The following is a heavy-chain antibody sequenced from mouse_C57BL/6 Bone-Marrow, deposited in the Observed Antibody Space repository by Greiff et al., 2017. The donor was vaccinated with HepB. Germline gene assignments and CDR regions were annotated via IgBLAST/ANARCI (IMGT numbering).Heavy chain of an antibody. CDR2: INYDGSST. V-gene: IGHV5-16*01. CDR3: ARGEGPSGTQAFAY. J-gene: IGHJ3*01. Sequence: DVMLVESEGGLVQPGSSMKLSCTASGFTFSDYYMAWVRQVPEKGLEWVANINYDGSSTYYLDSLKSRFIISRDNAKNILYLQMSSLKSEDTATYYCARGEGPSGTQAFAYWGQGTLVTVSA. D-gene: IGHD3-1*01. CDR1: GFTFSDYY.